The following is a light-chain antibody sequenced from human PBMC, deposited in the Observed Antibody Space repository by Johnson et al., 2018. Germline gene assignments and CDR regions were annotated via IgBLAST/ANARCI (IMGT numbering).Light chain of an antibody. CDR2: ENN. J-gene: IGLJ1*01. Sequence: QSVLTQPPSVSAAPGQKVTISCSGSSSNIGNNYVSWYQQLPGTAPKLLIYENNKRPSGIPDRFSGSKSGTSATLGITGLQTGDEADYYCGTWDSSLSAVNVFGTGTKVPFL. CDR1: SSNIGNNY. CDR3: GTWDSSLSAVNV. V-gene: IGLV1-51*02.